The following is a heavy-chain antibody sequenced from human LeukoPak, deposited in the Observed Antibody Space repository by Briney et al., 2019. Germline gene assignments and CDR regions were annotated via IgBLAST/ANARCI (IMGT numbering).Heavy chain of an antibody. Sequence: ASVKVSCKASGYTFTSYDINWVRQATGQGLEWMGWMNPNSGNTGYAQKFQGRVTMTRNTSISTAYTELSSLRSGDTAVYYCARGPSPYCSSTSCYEGYYYYYMDDWGKGTTVTVSS. CDR1: GYTFTSYD. V-gene: IGHV1-8*01. D-gene: IGHD2-2*01. CDR2: MNPNSGNT. J-gene: IGHJ6*03. CDR3: ARGPSPYCSSTSCYEGYYYYYMDD.